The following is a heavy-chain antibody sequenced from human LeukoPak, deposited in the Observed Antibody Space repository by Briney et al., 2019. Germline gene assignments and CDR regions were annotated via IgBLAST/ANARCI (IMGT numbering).Heavy chain of an antibody. CDR2: INSDGSST. CDR1: VFTFSIYW. J-gene: IGHJ4*02. Sequence: PGGSLRLSCAASVFTFSIYWMHCVRHAPGKGRVCVSRINSDGSSTSYADSVKGRFTISRDNAKNALYLQMNSLRAEDTDVYYCARSFTLIGGGFDYWGQGTLVTVPS. V-gene: IGHV3-74*01. D-gene: IGHD3-22*01. CDR3: ARSFTLIGGGFDY.